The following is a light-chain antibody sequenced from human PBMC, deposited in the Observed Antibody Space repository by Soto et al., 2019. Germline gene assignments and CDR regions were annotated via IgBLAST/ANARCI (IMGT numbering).Light chain of an antibody. Sequence: KSQSPSSLSASVGDRVTITCQASQDISNYLNWYQQKPGKAPKLLIYDASSLETGVPSRFSGSGSGTDFTFTISSLQPEDIATYYCQQYDNPLFGGGTKVDIK. CDR3: QQYDNPL. CDR1: QDISNY. V-gene: IGKV1-33*01. CDR2: DAS. J-gene: IGKJ4*02.